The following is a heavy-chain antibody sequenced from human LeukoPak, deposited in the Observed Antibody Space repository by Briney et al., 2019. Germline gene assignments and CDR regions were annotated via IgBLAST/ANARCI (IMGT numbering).Heavy chain of an antibody. D-gene: IGHD2-15*01. CDR3: ARGHCSGGGCYSEGDY. CDR1: GGSISSGDYY. Sequence: SETLSLTCTVSGGSISSGDYYWTWIRQPPGKGLEWIGYIYYSGTTYYNPSLKSRVTISVDTSENQFSLKLSSVTAADTAVYYCARGHCSGGGCYSEGDYWGQGTLVTVSS. J-gene: IGHJ4*02. V-gene: IGHV4-30-4*08. CDR2: IYYSGTT.